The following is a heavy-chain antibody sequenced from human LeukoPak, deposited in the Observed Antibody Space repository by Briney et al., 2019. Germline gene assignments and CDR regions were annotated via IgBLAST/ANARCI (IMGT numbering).Heavy chain of an antibody. Sequence: GGSLRLSCAVSDFTFKTYPMSWLRQAPGKGLQWVSAIGVSGDTYYSGSVKGRFTISRDNSKNTVYLQMNSLRAEDTAVYYCAKDSRWPNDAFDIWGQGTLVTVSS. CDR3: AKDSRWPNDAFDI. D-gene: IGHD6-13*01. V-gene: IGHV3-23*01. CDR1: DFTFKTYP. CDR2: IGVSGDT. J-gene: IGHJ3*02.